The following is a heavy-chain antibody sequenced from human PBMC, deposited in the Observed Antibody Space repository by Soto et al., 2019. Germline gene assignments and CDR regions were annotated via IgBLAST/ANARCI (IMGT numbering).Heavy chain of an antibody. V-gene: IGHV3-23*01. CDR1: GFTFNNYA. Sequence: EVQLLESGGGLVQPGGSLRLSCAVSGFTFNNYAMNWVRQAPGKGLEWVSSISDSGGRTYHADSVKGRFTISRDNSKNTLYLQMNSLRAEDTAIYYCAKDALGDYFYYGMDVWGQGTTVTVSS. CDR2: ISDSGGRT. J-gene: IGHJ6*02. CDR3: AKDALGDYFYYGMDV.